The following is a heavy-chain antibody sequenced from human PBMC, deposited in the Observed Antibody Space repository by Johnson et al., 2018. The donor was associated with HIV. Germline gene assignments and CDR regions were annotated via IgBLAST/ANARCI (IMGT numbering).Heavy chain of an antibody. D-gene: IGHD6-13*01. J-gene: IGHJ3*02. Sequence: VQLVESGGGLVQPGGSLKLSCAASGFTFSNYAMSWVRQAPGKGLEWVSAISGSGSNTYYADSVRGRFTISRDNSKNTLYLQMNSLRAEDTAVYYCAKAGGIAAAGAFDIWGQGTMVTVSS. CDR2: ISGSGSNT. CDR3: AKAGGIAAAGAFDI. CDR1: GFTFSNYA. V-gene: IGHV3-23*04.